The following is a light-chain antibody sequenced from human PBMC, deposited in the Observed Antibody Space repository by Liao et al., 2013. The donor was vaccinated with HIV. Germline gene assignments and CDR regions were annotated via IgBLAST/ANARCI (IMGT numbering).Light chain of an antibody. CDR2: QDD. Sequence: SFELTQPPSVSVSSGQTASISCSGDKLGNKYVCWYQQRPGQSPVVVMYQDDKRPSGIPERFSGSNSGNTATLTISGTQAMDEADYYCQAWDSSTPEVFGTGTKVTVL. CDR1: KLGNKY. J-gene: IGLJ1*01. V-gene: IGLV3-1*01. CDR3: QAWDSSTPEV.